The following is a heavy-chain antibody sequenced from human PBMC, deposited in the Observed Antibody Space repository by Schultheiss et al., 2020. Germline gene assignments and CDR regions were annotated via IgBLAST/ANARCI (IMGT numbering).Heavy chain of an antibody. CDR1: GYTFTSYA. CDR3: ARDAGYYDSSGSAFDI. D-gene: IGHD3-22*01. Sequence: KISCKASGYTFTSYAMHWVRQAPGQGLEWMGIINPSGGSTSYAQKFQGRVTITRDTSASTAYMELSSLRSEDTAVYYCARDAGYYDSSGSAFDIWGQGTMVTVSS. CDR2: INPSGGST. V-gene: IGHV1-46*01. J-gene: IGHJ3*02.